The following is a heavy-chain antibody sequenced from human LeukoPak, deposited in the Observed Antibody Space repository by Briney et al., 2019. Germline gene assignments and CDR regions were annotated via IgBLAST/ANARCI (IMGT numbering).Heavy chain of an antibody. V-gene: IGHV1-8*02. CDR2: MNPNSGNT. J-gene: IGHJ5*02. CDR1: GYTFTDYY. D-gene: IGHD3-10*01. Sequence: ASVKVSCKASGYTFTDYYMHWVRQAPGQGLEWMGWMNPNSGNTGYAQKFQGRVTMTRNTSISTAYMELSSLRSEDTAVYYCARGLKFTMVRGVIIQTNWFDPWGQGTLVTVSS. CDR3: ARGLKFTMVRGVIIQTNWFDP.